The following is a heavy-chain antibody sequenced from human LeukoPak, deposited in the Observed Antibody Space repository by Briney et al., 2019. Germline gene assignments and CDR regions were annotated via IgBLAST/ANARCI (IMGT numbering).Heavy chain of an antibody. CDR1: GFPFSDYF. CDR2: ISGSGNVI. D-gene: IGHD1-26*01. J-gene: IGHJ4*02. Sequence: GGSLRLSCAASGFPFSDYFTNWVRQTPERGLEWLAYISGSGNVIDYANSVKGRLIISRDNSKHSLYLQVYSLRTEGTAVYYCARDPVMGATSKRVLGGLDYWGQGNLVTVSS. V-gene: IGHV3-11*01. CDR3: ARDPVMGATSKRVLGGLDY.